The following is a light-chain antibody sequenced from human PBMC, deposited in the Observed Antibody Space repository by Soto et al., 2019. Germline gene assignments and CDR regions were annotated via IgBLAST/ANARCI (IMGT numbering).Light chain of an antibody. Sequence: VLTQSPGTLSLSPGERATLSCRASQTVSPIYLAWYQQKPGQAPRLLIYGASSRATGIPDRFSGSGSGTDFTLTISRLEPEDFAVYYCQQYGSSRWTFCQGTKVDIK. CDR2: GAS. J-gene: IGKJ1*01. CDR3: QQYGSSRWT. CDR1: QTVSPIY. V-gene: IGKV3-20*01.